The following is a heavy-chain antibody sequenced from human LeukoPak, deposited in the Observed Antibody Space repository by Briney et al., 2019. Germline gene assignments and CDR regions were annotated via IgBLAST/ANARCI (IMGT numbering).Heavy chain of an antibody. V-gene: IGHV3-21*01. CDR1: GFTFSSYS. J-gene: IGHJ3*02. CDR3: ARDSTSSHDFWSGLPRGAFDI. CDR2: ISSSSSYI. D-gene: IGHD3-3*01. Sequence: GGSLRLSCAASGFTFSSYSMNWVRQAPGKGLEWVSSISSSSSYIYYADSVKGRFTISRDNAKNSLYLQMNSLRAEDTAVYYCARDSTSSHDFWSGLPRGAFDIWGQGTMVTVSS.